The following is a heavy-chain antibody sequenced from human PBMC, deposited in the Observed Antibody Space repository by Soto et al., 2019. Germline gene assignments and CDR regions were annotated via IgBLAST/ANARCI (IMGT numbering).Heavy chain of an antibody. CDR3: ARDSIAAAGTGYYYGMDV. CDR2: INPNSGGT. J-gene: IGHJ6*02. V-gene: IGHV1-2*04. CDR1: GYTFTGYY. Sequence: ASVKVSCKASGYTFTGYYMHWVRQAPGQGIEWMGWINPNSGGTNYAQKFQGWVTMTRDTSISTAYMELSRLRSDDTAVYYCARDSIAAAGTGYYYGMDVWGQGTTVTVSS. D-gene: IGHD6-13*01.